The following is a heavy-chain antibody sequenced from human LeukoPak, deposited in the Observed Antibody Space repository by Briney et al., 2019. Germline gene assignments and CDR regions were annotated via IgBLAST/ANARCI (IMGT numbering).Heavy chain of an antibody. CDR3: ARAQGGYCSGGSCYSWGGIDY. Sequence: GGSLRLSCAASGFTVSSNYMSWVRQATGKGLEWVSAIGTAGDTYYPGSVKGRFTISRENAKNSLYLQMNSLRAGDTAVYYCARAQGGYCSGGSCYSWGGIDYWGQGTLVTVSS. J-gene: IGHJ4*02. CDR2: IGTAGDT. CDR1: GFTVSSNY. D-gene: IGHD2-15*01. V-gene: IGHV3-13*01.